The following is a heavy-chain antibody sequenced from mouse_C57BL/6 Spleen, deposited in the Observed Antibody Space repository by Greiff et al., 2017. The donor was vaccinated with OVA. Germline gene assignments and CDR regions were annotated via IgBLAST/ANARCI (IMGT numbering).Heavy chain of an antibody. J-gene: IGHJ4*01. CDR2: IWSGGST. Sequence: QVQLQQSGPGLVQPSQSLSITCTVSGFSLTSYGVHWVRQSPGKGLEWLGVIWSGGSTDYNAAFISRLSISKDNSTSQVFFKMNSLQADDTAIYYCARKGDGSSYGSAMDYWGQGTSVTVSS. CDR3: ARKGDGSSYGSAMDY. CDR1: GFSLTSYG. V-gene: IGHV2-2*01. D-gene: IGHD1-1*01.